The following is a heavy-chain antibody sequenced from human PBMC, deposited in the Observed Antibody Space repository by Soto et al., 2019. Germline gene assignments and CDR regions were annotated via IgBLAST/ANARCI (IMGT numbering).Heavy chain of an antibody. J-gene: IGHJ4*02. D-gene: IGHD1-26*01. CDR3: AKDGSYYDFDY. CDR2: IGGSGSST. V-gene: IGHV3-23*01. CDR1: GFSFSSYA. Sequence: EVQLLESGGGLVQPGESLRLSCAASGFSFSSYAMSWVRQAPGTGLEWVSAIGGSGSSTYYADSVKGRFTISRDNSKNTLYLQMNSLRAEDTAVYYCAKDGSYYDFDYWGQGTLVTVSS.